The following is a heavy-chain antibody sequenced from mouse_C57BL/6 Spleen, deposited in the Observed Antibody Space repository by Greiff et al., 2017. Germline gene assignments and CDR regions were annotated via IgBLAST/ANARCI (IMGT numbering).Heavy chain of an antibody. Sequence: EVQGVESGGGLVQPKGSLTLSCAASGFSFNTYAMNWVRQAPGKGLEWVARIRSQSNNYATYYADSVKDRFTISRDDSESMLYLQMNNLKTEDTAMYYCVRRDAMDYWGQGTTVTVSS. V-gene: IGHV10-1*01. J-gene: IGHJ4*01. CDR3: VRRDAMDY. CDR1: GFSFNTYA. CDR2: IRSQSNNYAT.